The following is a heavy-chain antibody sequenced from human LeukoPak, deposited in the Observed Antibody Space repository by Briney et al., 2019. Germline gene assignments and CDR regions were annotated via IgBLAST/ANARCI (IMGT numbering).Heavy chain of an antibody. D-gene: IGHD6-19*01. Sequence: GESLKISCKGSGYSFTSYWIGWVRQMPGKGLEWMGIIYPGDSDIRYSPSFQGQVTMSADRSISTTYLQWSSLKASDTAMYYCARPLDAVAGTSSDYWGQGTLVTVSS. CDR2: IYPGDSDI. CDR3: ARPLDAVAGTSSDY. J-gene: IGHJ4*02. V-gene: IGHV5-51*01. CDR1: GYSFTSYW.